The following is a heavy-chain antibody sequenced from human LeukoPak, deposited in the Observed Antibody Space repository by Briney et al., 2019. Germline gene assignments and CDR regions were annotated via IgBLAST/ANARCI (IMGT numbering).Heavy chain of an antibody. J-gene: IGHJ6*02. D-gene: IGHD4/OR15-4a*01. CDR2: ISYDGINK. Sequence: GGSLRLSCAASGFTFSSYAMHWVRRAPGKGLEWVAVISYDGINKYYADSVKGRFTISRDNSKNTLYLQMNSLRAEDTAVYYCARGRLWGYYYYGMDVWGQGTTVTVSS. CDR3: ARGRLWGYYYYGMDV. CDR1: GFTFSSYA. V-gene: IGHV3-30-3*01.